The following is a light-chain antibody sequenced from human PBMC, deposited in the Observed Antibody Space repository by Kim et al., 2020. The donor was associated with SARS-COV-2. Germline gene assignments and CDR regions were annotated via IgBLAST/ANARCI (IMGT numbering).Light chain of an antibody. CDR3: QQYDYYWA. J-gene: IGKJ1*01. CDR1: QNINKY. CDR2: DAS. V-gene: IGKV1-5*01. Sequence: SGSVGDRVTITCRASQNINKYLAWYQQKPGKAPKVLIYDASSLESGVPSRFSGSGSGTEFTLNISSLQPDDFATYYCQQYDYYWAFGQGTKVDIK.